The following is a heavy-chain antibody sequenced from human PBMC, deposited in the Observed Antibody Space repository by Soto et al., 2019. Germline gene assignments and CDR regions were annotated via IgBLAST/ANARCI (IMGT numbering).Heavy chain of an antibody. J-gene: IGHJ4*02. CDR2: INWNSGSI. V-gene: IGHV3-9*01. D-gene: IGHD6-6*01. CDR1: GFTFDDYA. Sequence: EVQLVESGGGLVQPGRSLRLSCAASGFTFDDYAMHWVRQAPGKGLEWVSSINWNSGSIGYADSVKGRFTISRDNAKNSLYLQMTSLRAEDTGLYYCAKDDYSSSSAIDYWGQGTLVTVSS. CDR3: AKDDYSSSSAIDY.